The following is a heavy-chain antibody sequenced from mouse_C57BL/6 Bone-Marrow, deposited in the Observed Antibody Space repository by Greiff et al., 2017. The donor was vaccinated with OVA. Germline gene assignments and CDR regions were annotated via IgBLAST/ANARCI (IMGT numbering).Heavy chain of an antibody. CDR3: ARLNGYWFAY. Sequence: QVQLKESGAELVRPGASVKLSCKASGYTFTDYYINWVKQRPGQGLEWIARIYPGSGNTYYNEKFKGKATLTAEKSSSTAYMQLSSLTSEDSAVYFCARLNGYWFAYWGQGTLVTVSA. CDR1: GYTFTDYY. D-gene: IGHD2-2*01. CDR2: IYPGSGNT. J-gene: IGHJ3*01. V-gene: IGHV1-76*01.